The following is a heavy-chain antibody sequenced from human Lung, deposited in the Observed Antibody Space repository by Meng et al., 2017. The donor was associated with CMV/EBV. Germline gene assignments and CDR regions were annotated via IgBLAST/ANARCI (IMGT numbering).Heavy chain of an antibody. CDR2: ISSSSSTI. J-gene: IGHJ6*02. CDR1: GFTFSSYS. Sequence: GESLKISCAASGFTFSSYSMNWVRQAPGKGLEWVSYISSSSSTIYYADSVKGRFTISRDNAKNSLYLQMNSLRAEDTAVYYCARDHCSSTSCYLYYYYYYGMDVWRQGXTVTVSS. D-gene: IGHD2-2*01. CDR3: ARDHCSSTSCYLYYYYYYGMDV. V-gene: IGHV3-48*04.